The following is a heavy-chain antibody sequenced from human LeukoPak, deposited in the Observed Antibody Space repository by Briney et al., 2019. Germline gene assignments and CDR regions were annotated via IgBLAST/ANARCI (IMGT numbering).Heavy chain of an antibody. CDR1: GFTFSSYS. CDR2: ISSSSSYV. CDR3: ARVATTGHSEDFDY. J-gene: IGHJ4*02. D-gene: IGHD1-26*01. Sequence: GGSLRLSCAASGFTFSSYSMNWVRQAPGKGLEWVSSISSSSSYVYYADSVKGRFTISRDNAKNSLYLQMNSLRAEDTAVYYCARVATTGHSEDFDYWGQGTLVTVSS. V-gene: IGHV3-21*01.